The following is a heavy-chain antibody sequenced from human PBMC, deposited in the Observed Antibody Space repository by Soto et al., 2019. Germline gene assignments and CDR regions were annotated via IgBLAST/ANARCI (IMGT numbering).Heavy chain of an antibody. CDR1: GFTVSNHY. D-gene: IGHD1-1*01. Sequence: EVQLVESGGGLVQPGGSLRLSCAASGFTVSNHYMRWVRQAPGKGLEWVSLIYSGGATYYTDSVKGRFTISRDNSKNTLYLQMNSLRAEDTAVYYCARDRTYNWVGGQGILVTVSS. CDR2: IYSGGAT. CDR3: ARDRTYNWV. J-gene: IGHJ4*02. V-gene: IGHV3-66*01.